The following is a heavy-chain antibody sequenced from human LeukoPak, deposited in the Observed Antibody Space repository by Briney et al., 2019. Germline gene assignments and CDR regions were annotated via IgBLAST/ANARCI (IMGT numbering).Heavy chain of an antibody. CDR1: GFTFSSHW. CDR2: IKQDGSET. V-gene: IGHV3-7*01. Sequence: GGSLRLSCAASGFTFSSHWMTWVRQAPGKGLEWVANIKQDGSETYYVDSVTGRFTISRDNTKKSLYLQMDSLRAEDTAFYCTSVIWNSGWQHYWGQGTLVTVSS. J-gene: IGHJ4*02. CDR3: TSVIWNSGWQHY. D-gene: IGHD6-19*01.